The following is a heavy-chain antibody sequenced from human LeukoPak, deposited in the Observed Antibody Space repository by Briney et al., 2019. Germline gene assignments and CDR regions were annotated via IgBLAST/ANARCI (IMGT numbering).Heavy chain of an antibody. CDR3: ARVWDSSSSSFGY. D-gene: IGHD6-6*01. V-gene: IGHV3-21*01. CDR1: GFTFSSYS. J-gene: IGHJ4*02. Sequence: GGSLRLSCAASGFTFSSYSMNWVRQAPGKGLEWVSSISSSSSYIYYADSVKGRFTISRDNAKNSLYLQMNSLRAEDTAVYYCARVWDSSSSSFGYWGQGTLVTVSS. CDR2: ISSSSSYI.